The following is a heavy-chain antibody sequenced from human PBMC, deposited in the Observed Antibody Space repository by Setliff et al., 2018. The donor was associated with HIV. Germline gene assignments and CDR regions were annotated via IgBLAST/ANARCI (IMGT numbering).Heavy chain of an antibody. CDR1: GGSLSSSSYS. Sequence: SETLSLTCTVSGGSLSSSSYSWGWIRQPPGKGLEWITIIYYSGNTYYNPSFKSRITLSVDTSKNQFSLRLTSVTASDTAVYYCARIQWLVPGGWFDPWGQGTLVTVSS. V-gene: IGHV4-39*01. J-gene: IGHJ5*02. D-gene: IGHD6-19*01. CDR2: IYYSGNT. CDR3: ARIQWLVPGGWFDP.